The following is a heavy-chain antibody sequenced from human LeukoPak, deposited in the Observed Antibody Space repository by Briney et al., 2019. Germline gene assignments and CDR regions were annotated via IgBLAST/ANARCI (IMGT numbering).Heavy chain of an antibody. Sequence: PSETLSLTCTVSGDFISTTTYYWGWIRQPPGKGLEWIGSIYYSGDTYYNPSLKSRVIISVDTSKNQFSLNLNSVTAADTSVYYCARHGGPFGTLRFDPWGQGILVTVSS. CDR3: ARHGGPFGTLRFDP. CDR1: GDFISTTTYY. CDR2: IYYSGDT. V-gene: IGHV4-39*01. J-gene: IGHJ5*02. D-gene: IGHD1-1*01.